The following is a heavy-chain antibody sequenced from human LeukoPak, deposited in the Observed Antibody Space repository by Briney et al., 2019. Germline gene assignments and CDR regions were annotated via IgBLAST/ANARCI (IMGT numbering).Heavy chain of an antibody. J-gene: IGHJ4*02. CDR1: GFTFSSYW. V-gene: IGHV3-7*01. CDR2: IKYDGSDK. Sequence: GGSLRLSCAASGFTFSSYWMSWVRQAPGKGLEWVATIKYDGSDKYYVDSVRGRFTISRDNAKNSLYLQMNSLSGEDTAVYFCARPSFSSGSYFDHWGQGTLVTVSS. CDR3: ARPSFSSGSYFDH. D-gene: IGHD6-19*01.